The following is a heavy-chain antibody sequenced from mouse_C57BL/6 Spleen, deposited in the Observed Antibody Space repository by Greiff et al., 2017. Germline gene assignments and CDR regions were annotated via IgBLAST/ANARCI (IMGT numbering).Heavy chain of an antibody. J-gene: IGHJ3*01. V-gene: IGHV5-4*01. CDR1: GFTFSSYA. D-gene: IGHD2-4*01. CDR3: ARGDYDGAWFAY. CDR2: ISDGGSYT. Sequence: EVQGVESGGGLVKPGGSLKLSCAASGFTFSSYAMSWVRQTPEKRLEWVATISDGGSYTYYPDNVKGRFTISRDNAKNNLYLQMSHLKSEDTAMYYCARGDYDGAWFAYWGQGTLVTVSA.